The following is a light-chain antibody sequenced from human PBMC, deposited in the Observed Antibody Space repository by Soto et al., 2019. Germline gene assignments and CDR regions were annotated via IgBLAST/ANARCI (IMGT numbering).Light chain of an antibody. CDR3: QQYGSSRT. V-gene: IGKV3-20*01. CDR2: GAS. J-gene: IGKJ1*01. Sequence: EIVLTQSPGTLSLSSGERATLSCMASQSVSSSYLAWYQQKPGQAPRLLIYGASSRATGIPDRFSGSGSGTDFTLTISRLEPEDFAVYYCQQYGSSRTFGQGTKVDIK. CDR1: QSVSSSY.